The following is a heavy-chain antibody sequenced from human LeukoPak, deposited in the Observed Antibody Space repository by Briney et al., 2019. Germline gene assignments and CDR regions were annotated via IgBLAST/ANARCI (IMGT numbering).Heavy chain of an antibody. CDR1: GGSISSSSYY. V-gene: IGHV4-39*01. CDR2: IYYSGST. J-gene: IGHJ4*02. CDR3: ALGGYDFWSGYYSQPDY. D-gene: IGHD3-3*01. Sequence: TSETLSLTCTVSGGSISSSSYYWGWIRQPPGKGLEWIGSIYYSGSTYYNPSLKSRVTISVDTSKNQFSLKLSSVTAADTAVYYSALGGYDFWSGYYSQPDYWGQGTLVTVSS.